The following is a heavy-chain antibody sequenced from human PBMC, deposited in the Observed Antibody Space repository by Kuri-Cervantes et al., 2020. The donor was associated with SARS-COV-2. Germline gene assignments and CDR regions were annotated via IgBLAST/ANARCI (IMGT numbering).Heavy chain of an antibody. Sequence: SETPSLSCTVSGGSISSYYLSWIRQLPGKGLEWIGYISYSGNTNYNPSLKSRVTISVDTSKNQFSLRLSSVTPADTAVYYCARDTGTYCSDTSCYGYYYYYGMDVWGQATTVTVSS. CDR2: ISYSGNT. CDR1: GGSISSYY. J-gene: IGHJ6*02. V-gene: IGHV4-59*01. D-gene: IGHD2-2*01. CDR3: ARDTGTYCSDTSCYGYYYYYGMDV.